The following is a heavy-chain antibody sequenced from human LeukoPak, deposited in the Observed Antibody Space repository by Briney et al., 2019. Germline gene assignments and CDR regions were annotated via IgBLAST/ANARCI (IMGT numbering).Heavy chain of an antibody. V-gene: IGHV3-53*01. CDR3: ARASCGSCPFDP. Sequence: GGSLRLSCAASGFTVSSNYMTWVRQAPGKGLEWVSIIYSGGSTYYADSVKGRFTISRDSSKNMVNLQMNSLRAEDTAVYYCARASCGSCPFDPWGQGTLVTVSS. D-gene: IGHD2-15*01. J-gene: IGHJ5*02. CDR2: IYSGGST. CDR1: GFTVSSNY.